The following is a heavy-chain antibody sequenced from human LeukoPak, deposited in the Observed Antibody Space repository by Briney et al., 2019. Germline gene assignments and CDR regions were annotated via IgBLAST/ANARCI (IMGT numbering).Heavy chain of an antibody. CDR2: INPNSGGT. D-gene: IGHD3-10*01. V-gene: IGHV1-2*02. J-gene: IGHJ4*02. CDR3: ARDHMVRGIITSFDY. CDR1: GYTFTGYY. Sequence: ASVKVSCKASGYTFTGYYMHWVRQAPGQGLEWMGWINPNSGGTNYAQKFQGRVTMTRDTSISTAYMEVSRLRSDDTAVYYCARDHMVRGIITSFDYWGQGTLVTVSS.